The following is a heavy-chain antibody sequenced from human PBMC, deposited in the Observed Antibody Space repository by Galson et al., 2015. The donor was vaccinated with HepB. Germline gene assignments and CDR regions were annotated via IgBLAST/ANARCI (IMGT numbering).Heavy chain of an antibody. V-gene: IGHV3-7*03. Sequence: SLRLSCAASGFTFSSYWMSWVRQAPGKGLEWVANIKQDGSEKYYVDSVEGRFTISRDNAKNSLYLQMNSLRAEDTAVYYCARVRSSGWSSLDYWGQGTLVTVSS. CDR3: ARVRSSGWSSLDY. CDR1: GFTFSSYW. CDR2: IKQDGSEK. J-gene: IGHJ4*02. D-gene: IGHD6-19*01.